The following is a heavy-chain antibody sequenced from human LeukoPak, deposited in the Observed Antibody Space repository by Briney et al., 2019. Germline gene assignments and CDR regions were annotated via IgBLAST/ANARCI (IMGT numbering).Heavy chain of an antibody. V-gene: IGHV3-53*01. CDR2: IYSGGST. CDR1: GFTVSSNY. J-gene: IGHJ4*02. Sequence: PGGSLRLSCAASGFTVSSNYMSWVRQAPGKGLEWVSVIYSGGSTYYADSVKGRFTISRDNAKNSLYLQMNSLRAEDTAVYYCARDRNDILTGYYKAGYFDYWGQGTLVTVSS. CDR3: ARDRNDILTGYYKAGYFDY. D-gene: IGHD3-9*01.